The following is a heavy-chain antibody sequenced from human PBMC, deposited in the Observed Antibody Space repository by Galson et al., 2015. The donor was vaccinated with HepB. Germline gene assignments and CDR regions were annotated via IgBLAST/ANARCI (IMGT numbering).Heavy chain of an antibody. V-gene: IGHV1-2*02. CDR1: GYTFTGHY. CDR2: INPNSGDT. Sequence: SVKVSCKASGYTFTGHYMHWVRQAPGQGLGWMGWINPNSGDTNYAQKFQGRVTMTRDTSINTAYMELSRLRSDDTAVYYCARAYDTSGYYYFDYWGQGTLVTVSS. J-gene: IGHJ4*02. D-gene: IGHD3-22*01. CDR3: ARAYDTSGYYYFDY.